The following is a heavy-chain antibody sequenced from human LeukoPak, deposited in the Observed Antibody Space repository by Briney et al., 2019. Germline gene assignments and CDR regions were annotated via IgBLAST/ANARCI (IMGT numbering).Heavy chain of an antibody. CDR3: ARDRGYYGSGSYQLYYYYYYMDV. CDR1: GDTFTGYY. V-gene: IGHV1-2*02. J-gene: IGHJ6*03. D-gene: IGHD3-10*01. Sequence: GASVKVACKASGDTFTGYYMHWVRQAPGQVLDWMGWINPNSGGTNYAQKFQGRVTMTRDTSISTAYMELSRLRSDDTAVYYCARDRGYYGSGSYQLYYYYYYMDVWGKGTTVTVSS. CDR2: INPNSGGT.